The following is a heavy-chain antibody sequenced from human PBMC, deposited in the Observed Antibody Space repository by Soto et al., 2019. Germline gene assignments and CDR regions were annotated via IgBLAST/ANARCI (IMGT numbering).Heavy chain of an antibody. CDR2: IWYDGSNK. Sequence: QVQLVESGGGVVQPGRSLRLSCAASGFTFSSYGMHWVRQAPGKGLEWVSVIWYDGSNKYYADSVKGRFTISRDNSNNTLYMQTNRLRAEDTAVYYCAREKDIVVVVAAAFDLWGQGTMGTFSS. CDR1: GFTFSSYG. V-gene: IGHV3-33*01. J-gene: IGHJ3*01. CDR3: AREKDIVVVVAAAFDL. D-gene: IGHD2-15*01.